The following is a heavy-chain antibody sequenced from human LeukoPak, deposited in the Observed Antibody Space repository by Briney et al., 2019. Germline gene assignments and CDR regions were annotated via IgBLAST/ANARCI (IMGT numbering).Heavy chain of an antibody. J-gene: IGHJ3*02. D-gene: IGHD3-3*01. V-gene: IGHV4-61*02. CDR1: GGSISSGDYY. CDR3: SRGDFSSGPSRDAFDI. Sequence: SETLSLTCTVSGGSISSGDYYWSWIRQPAGKGLEWVGRVFTSGTTNYNPSLQSRITVSVDTSKNQFSLKMSSVTAADTAVYYCSRGDFSSGPSRDAFDIWGQGTMVTVSS. CDR2: VFTSGTT.